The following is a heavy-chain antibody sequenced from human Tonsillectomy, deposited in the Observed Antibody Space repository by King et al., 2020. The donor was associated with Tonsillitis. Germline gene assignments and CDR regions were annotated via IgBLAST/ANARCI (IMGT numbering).Heavy chain of an antibody. Sequence: VQLVQSGAEVKKPGASVKVSCKASGYTFTGYYIHWVRQAPGQGLEWMGWINPNSGGTNYAQKFQGRVTMTRDTSISTAYMELSRLRSDDTAVYYCARVPKGGSGSYQRMTFDYWGQGTLVTVSS. CDR3: ARVPKGGSGSYQRMTFDY. J-gene: IGHJ4*02. D-gene: IGHD1-26*01. CDR2: INPNSGGT. V-gene: IGHV1-2*02. CDR1: GYTFTGYY.